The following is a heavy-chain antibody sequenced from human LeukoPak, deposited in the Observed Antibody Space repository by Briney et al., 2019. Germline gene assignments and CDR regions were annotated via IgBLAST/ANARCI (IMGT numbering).Heavy chain of an antibody. CDR3: ARHRGYSYGTYYFDY. J-gene: IGHJ4*02. D-gene: IGHD5-18*01. Sequence: PSETLSLTCTVPVGSISSYYWSWIRQPPGKGLEWIGYLYYSGRPNYNPSRKSRVTISVDPSKNQFSLKLSSVTAADTAVYYCARHRGYSYGTYYFDYWGQGTLVTVSS. CDR2: LYYSGRP. V-gene: IGHV4-59*08. CDR1: VGSISSYY.